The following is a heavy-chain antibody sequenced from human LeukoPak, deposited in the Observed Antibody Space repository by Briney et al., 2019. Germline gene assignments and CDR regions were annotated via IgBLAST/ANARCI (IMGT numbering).Heavy chain of an antibody. D-gene: IGHD3-16*01. CDR2: IYYSGYT. J-gene: IGHJ6*03. Sequence: KPSETLSLTCTVSGGPISSYYWSWTRQPPGKGLQWVGNIYYSGYTTYSPSLRSRVTISVDTSKNQFSLKLSSVTAADTAVYYCARETSQKGAHYMDVWGKGTTITISS. V-gene: IGHV4-59*01. CDR1: GGPISSYY. CDR3: ARETSQKGAHYMDV.